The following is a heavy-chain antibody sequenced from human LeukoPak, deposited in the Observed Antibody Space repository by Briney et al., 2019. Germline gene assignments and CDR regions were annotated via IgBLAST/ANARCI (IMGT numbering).Heavy chain of an antibody. CDR2: INPNSGGT. Sequence: ASVTVSCKASGYTFTSYDINWVRQATGQGLEWMGWINPNSGGTNYAQKFQGRVTMTRDTSISTAYMELSRLRSDDTAVYYCARVYSYGYRHFDYWGQGTLVTVSS. CDR1: GYTFTSYD. V-gene: IGHV1-2*02. CDR3: ARVYSYGYRHFDY. J-gene: IGHJ4*02. D-gene: IGHD5-18*01.